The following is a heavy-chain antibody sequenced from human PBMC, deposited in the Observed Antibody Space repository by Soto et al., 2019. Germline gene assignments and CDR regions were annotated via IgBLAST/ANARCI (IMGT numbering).Heavy chain of an antibody. D-gene: IGHD5-12*01. Sequence: SETLSLTCTVSDGSISPYYWSWIRQPPGKGLEWIGYIYYAGTTTYNPSLKSRVSISVDTSKNEVSLKLTSVTAADTAVYYCARYSGYDPYYFDYPGQGTLVTVSS. CDR1: DGSISPYY. CDR2: IYYAGTT. V-gene: IGHV4-59*08. J-gene: IGHJ4*02. CDR3: ARYSGYDPYYFDY.